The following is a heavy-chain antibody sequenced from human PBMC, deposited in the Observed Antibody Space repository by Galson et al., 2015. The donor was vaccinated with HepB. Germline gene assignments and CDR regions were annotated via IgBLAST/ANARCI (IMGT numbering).Heavy chain of an antibody. CDR1: GFTFSSYG. V-gene: IGHV3-33*01. Sequence: SLRLSCAASGFTFSSYGMHWVCQAPGKGLEWMAVIWYDGSNKYYADSVKGRFTISRDNSKNTLYLQMNSLRAEDTAVYYCARGFYSDYYYYMDVWGKGTTVTVSS. J-gene: IGHJ6*03. CDR2: IWYDGSNK. CDR3: ARGFYSDYYYYMDV. D-gene: IGHD2/OR15-2a*01.